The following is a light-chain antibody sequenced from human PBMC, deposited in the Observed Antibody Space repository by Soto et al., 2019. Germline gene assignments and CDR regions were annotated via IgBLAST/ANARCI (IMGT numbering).Light chain of an antibody. J-gene: IGLJ3*02. CDR2: ANI. CDR3: QSYDSSLSAWKV. V-gene: IGLV1-40*01. Sequence: QSVLTQPPSVSGAPGQRVSISCTGTNTNIGAGYDVNWYQLLPGTAPKLLIYANINRPSGVPDRFSGSKSGASAFLVITGLHAEDEADYYCQSYDSSLSAWKVFGGGTKVTVL. CDR1: NTNIGAGYD.